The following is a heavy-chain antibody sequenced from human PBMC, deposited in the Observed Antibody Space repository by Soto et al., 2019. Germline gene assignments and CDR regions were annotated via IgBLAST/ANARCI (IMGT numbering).Heavy chain of an antibody. CDR3: ARAHGDILTGYYYYFDY. J-gene: IGHJ4*02. D-gene: IGHD3-9*01. Sequence: GGSLRLSCAASGFTFSNYAMSWVRQAPGKGLEWVSGISGSGGSTYYADSVKGRFTISRDNSKNTLFLQTNSLRAEDTAGYYCARAHGDILTGYYYYFDYWGQGTLVTVSS. V-gene: IGHV3-23*01. CDR1: GFTFSNYA. CDR2: ISGSGGST.